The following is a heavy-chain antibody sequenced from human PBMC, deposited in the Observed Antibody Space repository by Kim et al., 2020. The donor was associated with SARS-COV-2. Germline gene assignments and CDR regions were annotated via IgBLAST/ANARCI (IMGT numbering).Heavy chain of an antibody. D-gene: IGHD6-6*01. Sequence: YACSVKGRFTISRDNAKNSLYLQMNSLRAEDTAVYYCARDAASSGSSSIYWGQGTLVTVSS. J-gene: IGHJ4*02. CDR3: ARDAASSGSSSIY. V-gene: IGHV3-21*01.